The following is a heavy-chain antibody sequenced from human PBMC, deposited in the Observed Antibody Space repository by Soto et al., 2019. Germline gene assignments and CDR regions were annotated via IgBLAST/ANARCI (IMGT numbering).Heavy chain of an antibody. V-gene: IGHV1-3*01. J-gene: IGHJ4*02. D-gene: IGHD6-19*01. CDR2: INAGNGNI. CDR3: VRDGAVAGDSNFDY. CDR1: GYTFTSSA. Sequence: GASVKVSCKASGYTFTSSAIHWVRQAPGQGLEWMGWINAGNGNIKHSQKFQHRVTITRDTSASTAYMELSSLGLEDTAVYYCVRDGAVAGDSNFDYWGQGTLVTVSS.